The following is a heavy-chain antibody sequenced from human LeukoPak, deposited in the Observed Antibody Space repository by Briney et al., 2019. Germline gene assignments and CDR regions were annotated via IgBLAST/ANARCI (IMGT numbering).Heavy chain of an antibody. D-gene: IGHD4-23*01. CDR3: ARDNSVEDTAWWFDP. J-gene: IGHJ5*02. V-gene: IGHV1-46*01. CDR2: INPSGGST. Sequence: ASVKVSCKASGYTFTSYGISWVRQAPGQGLEWMGIINPSGGSTSYAQKFQGRVTMARDMSTSTDYMELSSLRSEDTAVYYCARDNSVEDTAWWFDPWGQGTLVTVSS. CDR1: GYTFTSYG.